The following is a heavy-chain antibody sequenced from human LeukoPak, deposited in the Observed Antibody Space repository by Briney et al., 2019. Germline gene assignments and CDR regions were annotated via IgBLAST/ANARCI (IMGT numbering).Heavy chain of an antibody. CDR1: GFTFGDYA. CDR2: IRSKAYGGTT. V-gene: IGHV3-49*04. J-gene: IGHJ4*02. Sequence: GGSLRLSCTASGFTFGDYAMSWVRQAPGKGLEWVGFIRSKAYGGTTEYAASVKGRFTISRDDSKSIAYLQMNSLKTEDTAVYYCTREDLYYGSGSYYNVWGQGTLVTVSS. CDR3: TREDLYYGSGSYYNV. D-gene: IGHD3-10*01.